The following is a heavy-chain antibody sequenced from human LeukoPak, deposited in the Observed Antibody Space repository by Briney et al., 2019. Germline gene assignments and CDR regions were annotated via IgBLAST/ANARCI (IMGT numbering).Heavy chain of an antibody. D-gene: IGHD5-24*01. CDR1: GFSFSTYD. CDR2: ISTTGGYT. CDR3: ATNPATITFPFDI. J-gene: IGHJ4*02. V-gene: IGHV3-23*01. Sequence: GGSLRLSCVGSGFSFSTYDMGWVRQTPGKGLEWVSAISTTGGYTKDAESVKGRFTISTDTSQNPLFLQMHSLRAEDTAVYYCATNPATITFPFDISGQGTLVTVSP.